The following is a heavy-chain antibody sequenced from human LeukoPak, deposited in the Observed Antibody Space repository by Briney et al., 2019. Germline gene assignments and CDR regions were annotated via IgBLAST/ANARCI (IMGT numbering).Heavy chain of an antibody. CDR2: ISWNSGNI. V-gene: IGHV3-9*01. CDR3: AKDAYGGATFFYYMDV. Sequence: GGSLRLSCAGSGFTFDDYAMHWVRHTPAKGLEGVSGISWNSGNIAYADFVGGRFTISRDNAKNSLSLQMNSLSDEDTAVYYCAKDAYGGATFFYYMDVWGKGTTVTVSS. CDR1: GFTFDDYA. D-gene: IGHD2/OR15-2a*01. J-gene: IGHJ6*03.